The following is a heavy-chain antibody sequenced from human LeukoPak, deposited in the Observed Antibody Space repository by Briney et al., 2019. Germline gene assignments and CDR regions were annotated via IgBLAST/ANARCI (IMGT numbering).Heavy chain of an antibody. V-gene: IGHV3-48*03. CDR2: ISGSGTAI. Sequence: HPGGSLRLSCAASGFTFNGHEMNWVRQAPGKGLEWVGYISGSGTAIYYADSVRGRFTISRDNAKDSLYLQMISLRAEDTALYYCAREVKTASGTWWFDAWGQGTLVTVSS. J-gene: IGHJ5*02. D-gene: IGHD6-13*01. CDR3: AREVKTASGTWWFDA. CDR1: GFTFNGHE.